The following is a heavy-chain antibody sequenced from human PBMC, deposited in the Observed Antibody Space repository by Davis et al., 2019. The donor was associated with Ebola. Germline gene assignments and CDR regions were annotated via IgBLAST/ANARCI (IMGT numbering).Heavy chain of an antibody. CDR3: TTGYCSGGSCTLDY. V-gene: IGHV3-11*03. D-gene: IGHD2-15*01. Sequence: GGSLRLSCAASGFTFSDYYMSWIRQAPGKGLEWVSYISSSSSYTNYADSVKGRFTISRDDSKNTLYLQMNSLKTEDTAVYYCTTGYCSGGSCTLDYWGQGTLVTVSS. CDR1: GFTFSDYY. J-gene: IGHJ4*02. CDR2: ISSSSSYT.